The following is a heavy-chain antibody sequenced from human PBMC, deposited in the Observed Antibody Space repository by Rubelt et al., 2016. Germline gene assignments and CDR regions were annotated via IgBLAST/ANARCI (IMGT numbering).Heavy chain of an antibody. CDR3: ARVVTWFDP. Sequence: GSNNYSPSLKSRVTISVDTTKNQFSLRLSSVTAADTAVYYCARVVTWFDPWGQGTLVTVSS. J-gene: IGHJ5*02. V-gene: IGHV4-59*01. D-gene: IGHD5-18*01. CDR2: GSN.